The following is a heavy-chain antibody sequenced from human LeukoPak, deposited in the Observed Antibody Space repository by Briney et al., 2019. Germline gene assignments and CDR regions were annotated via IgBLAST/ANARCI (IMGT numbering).Heavy chain of an antibody. Sequence: SVKVSCKASGGTFSSYAISWVRQAPGQRLEWMGGIIPIFGTANYAQKFQGRVTITADKSTSTAYMELSSLRSEDTAVYYCARADGIAVAGIYYYYGMDVWGKGTTVTVSS. CDR1: GGTFSSYA. J-gene: IGHJ6*04. D-gene: IGHD6-19*01. CDR2: IIPIFGTA. V-gene: IGHV1-69*06. CDR3: ARADGIAVAGIYYYYGMDV.